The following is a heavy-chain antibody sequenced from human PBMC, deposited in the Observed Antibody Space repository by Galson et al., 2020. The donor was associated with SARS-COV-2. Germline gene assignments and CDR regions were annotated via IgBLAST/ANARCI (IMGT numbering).Heavy chain of an antibody. V-gene: IGHV3-30*01. D-gene: IGHD3-16*01. CDR3: ARGGGGGYYYMDV. CDR2: ISYDGTNT. Sequence: SLKISCAASGFTFRTYAMHWVRQAPGKALEWVAVISYDGTNTYYADSVKGRFTLSRDNSKNTLDLRMDSLRADDTAVYYCARGGGGGYYYMDVWGKGTTVTVSS. CDR1: GFTFRTYA. J-gene: IGHJ6*03.